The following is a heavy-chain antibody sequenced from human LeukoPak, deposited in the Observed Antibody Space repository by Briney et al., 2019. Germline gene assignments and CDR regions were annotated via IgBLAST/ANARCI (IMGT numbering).Heavy chain of an antibody. CDR2: IKQDGSEK. V-gene: IGHV3-7*01. CDR1: GFTFGSYW. J-gene: IGHJ6*03. Sequence: GGSLRLSCAASGFTFGSYWMRWVRQAPGKGLEWVANIKQDGSEKYYVDSVKGRFTISRDNAKNSLYLQMNSLRAEDTAVYYCARDYYDFWSGANYYYYYYMDVWGKGTTVTVSS. D-gene: IGHD3-3*01. CDR3: ARDYYDFWSGANYYYYYYMDV.